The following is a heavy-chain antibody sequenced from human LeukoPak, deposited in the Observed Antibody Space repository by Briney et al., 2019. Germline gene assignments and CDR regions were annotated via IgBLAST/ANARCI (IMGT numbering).Heavy chain of an antibody. J-gene: IGHJ4*02. CDR2: INPNSGGT. CDR3: ARGGYYDSIGYYYPFDY. V-gene: IGHV1-2*02. D-gene: IGHD3-22*01. CDR1: GYTFTGYY. Sequence: ASVKVSCKASGYTFTGYYMHWVRQAPGQGLEWMGWINPNSGGTNSAQKFQGRVTMTRDTSISTAYMELSRLRSDDTAVYYCARGGYYDSIGYYYPFDYWGQGTLVTVSS.